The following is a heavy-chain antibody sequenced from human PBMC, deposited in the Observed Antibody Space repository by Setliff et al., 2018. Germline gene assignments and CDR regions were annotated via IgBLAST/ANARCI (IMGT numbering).Heavy chain of an antibody. J-gene: IGHJ4*02. CDR1: GGTFRTDG. CDR3: ARAGDAATNRKGVFEF. CDR2: ISPYNGNT. D-gene: IGHD4-17*01. V-gene: IGHV1-18*01. Sequence: ASVKVSCKASGGTFRTDGFSWVRQAPGQGLEWMGWISPYNGNTKYAQKFQGRVTMTADTSTSTAYMELRSLRSEDTAVYYCARAGDAATNRKGVFEFWGQGTLVTVSS.